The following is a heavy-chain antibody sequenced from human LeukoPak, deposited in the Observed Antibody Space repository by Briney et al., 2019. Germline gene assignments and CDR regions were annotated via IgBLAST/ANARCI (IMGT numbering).Heavy chain of an antibody. CDR1: GFTFSDYY. CDR3: AREGSYRFRGPFDI. J-gene: IGHJ3*02. Sequence: EGSLRLSRAASGFTFSDYYMSWIRQAPGKGLEWISYITTSSDSTIYYADSVKGRFTVSRDNAENSLYLQMNSLRAEDTAVYYCAREGSYRFRGPFDIWGQGTMVTVSS. CDR2: ITTSSDSTI. V-gene: IGHV3-11*01. D-gene: IGHD3-16*02.